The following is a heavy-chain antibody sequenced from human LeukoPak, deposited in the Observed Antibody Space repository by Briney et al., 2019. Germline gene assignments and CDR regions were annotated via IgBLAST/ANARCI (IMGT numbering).Heavy chain of an antibody. CDR3: ARDLVCCDSSCYWNY. CDR1: GYTFTSYG. D-gene: IGHD3-22*01. CDR2: INAYNGNT. Sequence: ASVKVSCKASGYTFTSYGITWVRQAPGQGLEWMGWINAYNGNTNYAQKLQGRVTMTTDTSTSTAYMELRSLRSDDTAVYYCARDLVCCDSSCYWNYWGEGTLVTVS. J-gene: IGHJ4*02. V-gene: IGHV1-18*04.